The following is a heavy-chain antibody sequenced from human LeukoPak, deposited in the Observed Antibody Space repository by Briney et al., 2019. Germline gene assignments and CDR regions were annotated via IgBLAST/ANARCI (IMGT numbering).Heavy chain of an antibody. CDR2: IYYSGST. CDR3: ARDGTFGEEPHY. Sequence: SETLSLTCTVSGGSISSSSYYWGWIRQPPGKGLEWIGSIYYSGSTYYNPSLKSRVTISVDTSKNQFSLKLSSVTAADTAVYYCARDGTFGEEPHYWGQGTLVTVSS. CDR1: GGSISSSSYY. D-gene: IGHD3-10*01. J-gene: IGHJ4*02. V-gene: IGHV4-39*07.